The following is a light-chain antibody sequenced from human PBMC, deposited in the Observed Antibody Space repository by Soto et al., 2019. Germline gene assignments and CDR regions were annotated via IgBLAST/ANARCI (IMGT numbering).Light chain of an antibody. Sequence: DIQMTQSPSTLSASVGDRVTITCRASQSISTWLAWYQQEPGKAPKLLIHKASSLQSGVPSRFSGSGSGTEFTLPFSSLHPDDCATYYCQQYNSDSPTFGQGTRVEIK. J-gene: IGKJ1*01. CDR1: QSISTW. V-gene: IGKV1-5*03. CDR3: QQYNSDSPT. CDR2: KAS.